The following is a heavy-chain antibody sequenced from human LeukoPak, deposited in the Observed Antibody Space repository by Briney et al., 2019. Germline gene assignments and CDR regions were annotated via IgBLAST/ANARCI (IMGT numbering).Heavy chain of an antibody. V-gene: IGHV4-59*01. Sequence: SETLSLTCTVSGGSISSYYWSWIRQPPGKGLEWIGYIYYSRSTNYNPSLKSRVTISVDTSKNQFSLKLSSVTAADTAVYYCARTNSGSYPYMDVWGKGTTVTVSS. CDR3: ARTNSGSYPYMDV. J-gene: IGHJ6*03. CDR2: IYYSRST. D-gene: IGHD1-26*01. CDR1: GGSISSYY.